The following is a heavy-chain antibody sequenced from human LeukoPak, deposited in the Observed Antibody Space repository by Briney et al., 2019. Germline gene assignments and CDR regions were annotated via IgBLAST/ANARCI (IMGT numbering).Heavy chain of an antibody. V-gene: IGHV4-59*08. CDR2: ISYTGST. CDR3: ARQNNFFAP. Sequence: PSETLSLTCFVSGGSISSNYWTWIRQPPGKGLEWIGYISYTGSTKYNPSLKSRVTNSVDTSKNQSSLRLSSVTAADTAVYYCARQNNFFAPWGQGTLVTVSS. J-gene: IGHJ5*02. CDR1: GGSISSNY. D-gene: IGHD1-20*01.